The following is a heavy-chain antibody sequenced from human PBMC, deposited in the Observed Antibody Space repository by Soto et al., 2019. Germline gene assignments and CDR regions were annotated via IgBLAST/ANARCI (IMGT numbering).Heavy chain of an antibody. CDR3: ARDTQQYSNGYYLEWFDP. D-gene: IGHD3-22*01. Sequence: QVQLVQSGAEVKKAGASVKVACKASGYTFYRYGITWVRQAPGQGLEWMGWINPSNDNTNYAQKFRGRVTMTTDASTSTAHMELRSLKSADTAVDYCARDTQQYSNGYYLEWFDPWAQGTLVTVSS. CDR1: GYTFYRYG. CDR2: INPSNDNT. J-gene: IGHJ5*02. V-gene: IGHV1-18*01.